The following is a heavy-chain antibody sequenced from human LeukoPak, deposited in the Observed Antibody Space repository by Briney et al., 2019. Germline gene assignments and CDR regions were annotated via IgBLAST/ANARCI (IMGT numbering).Heavy chain of an antibody. CDR1: GFTFGDFA. V-gene: IGHV3-49*04. CDR3: TRVTMVRGVIPSGGDYYYYYMDV. CDR2: IRSKAYAGTT. D-gene: IGHD3-10*01. J-gene: IGHJ6*03. Sequence: PGGSLRLSCTASGFTFGDFAMSWVRQAPGKGLEWVGFIRSKAYAGTTEYAASVKGRFTISRDDSKGIAYLQMNSLKTEDTAVYYCTRVTMVRGVIPSGGDYYYYYMDVWGKGTTVTISS.